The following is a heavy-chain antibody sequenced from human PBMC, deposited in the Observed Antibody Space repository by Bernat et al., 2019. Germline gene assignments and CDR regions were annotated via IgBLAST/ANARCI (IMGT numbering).Heavy chain of an antibody. V-gene: IGHV3-23*04. J-gene: IGHJ4*02. CDR3: AKDRYCSAGICPVDY. CDR2: ISGSGDST. CDR1: GFTFSNAW. D-gene: IGHD2-15*01. Sequence: EVQLVESGGGLVKPGGSLRLSCAASGFTFSNAWMNWVRQAPGKGLEWVSRISGSGDSTSYADSVKGRFTISKDSSKRTLNLQMNTLRAEDTAVYFCAKDRYCSAGICPVDYWGQGTLVTVSS.